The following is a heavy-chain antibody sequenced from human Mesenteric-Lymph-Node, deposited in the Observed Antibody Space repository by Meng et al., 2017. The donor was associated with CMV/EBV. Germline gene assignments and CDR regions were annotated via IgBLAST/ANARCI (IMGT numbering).Heavy chain of an antibody. V-gene: IGHV3-23*01. D-gene: IGHD3-3*01. CDR2: VNTVGST. Sequence: SGFTFSSYAMRWVRQAPGKGLEWVSVVNTVGSTYYADSVKGRFTVSRDNSKNTLYMEMNSLRAEDTAVYYCAKEETIFGVVAPIDYWGQGTLVTVSS. CDR1: GFTFSSYA. CDR3: AKEETIFGVVAPIDY. J-gene: IGHJ4*02.